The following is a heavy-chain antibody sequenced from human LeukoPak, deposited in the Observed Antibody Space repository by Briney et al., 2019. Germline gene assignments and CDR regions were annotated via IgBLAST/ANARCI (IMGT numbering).Heavy chain of an antibody. Sequence: PSETLSLTCTVSGGSISSYYWSWIRQPPGKGLEWIGYIHYSGSTNYNASLKSRLTISVDTYKNQFSLKLSSVTAADTAVYYCARARDYGDYVWFDPWGQGTLVTVSS. CDR3: ARARDYGDYVWFDP. V-gene: IGHV4-59*01. D-gene: IGHD4-17*01. J-gene: IGHJ5*02. CDR1: GGSISSYY. CDR2: IHYSGST.